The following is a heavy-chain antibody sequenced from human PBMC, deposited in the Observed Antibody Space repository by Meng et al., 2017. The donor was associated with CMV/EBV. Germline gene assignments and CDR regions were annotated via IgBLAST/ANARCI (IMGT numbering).Heavy chain of an antibody. CDR2: ISSASSTK. CDR1: GFTFSDYS. J-gene: IGHJ4*02. V-gene: IGHV3-48*04. CDR3: TMSDYYSSSLH. Sequence: GGSLSLSCAVSGFTFSDYSMNWVRQAPGKGLEWVSYISSASSTKYYGDSVRGRFTISRDNAKDSLYLEMNSLRGDDTAVYYCTMSDYYSSSLHWGQGTLVTVSS. D-gene: IGHD6-6*01.